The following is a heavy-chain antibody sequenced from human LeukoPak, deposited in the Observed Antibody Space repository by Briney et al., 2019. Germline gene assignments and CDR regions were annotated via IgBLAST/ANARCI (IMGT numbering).Heavy chain of an antibody. D-gene: IGHD7-27*01. V-gene: IGHV3-23*01. Sequence: GGSLRLSCAASGFSFSSHPINWVRQAPGKGLEWVSVISGRGDSTYYADSVKGRFTISRDNSKSTVYLQMNSLRAEDTAVYYCARETGDFDSWGQGTLVIVSS. J-gene: IGHJ4*02. CDR2: ISGRGDST. CDR1: GFSFSSHP. CDR3: ARETGDFDS.